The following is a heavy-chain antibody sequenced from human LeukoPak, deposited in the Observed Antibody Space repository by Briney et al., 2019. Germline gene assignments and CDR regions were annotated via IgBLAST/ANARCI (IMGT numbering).Heavy chain of an antibody. CDR2: IYSGGST. D-gene: IGHD3-16*02. J-gene: IGHJ4*02. CDR3: AKDWLGLGELSYPFDY. V-gene: IGHV3-53*01. Sequence: PGGSLRLSCAASGFTVSSNYMSWVRQAPGKGLEWVSVIYSGGSTYYADSVKGRFTISRDNSKNTLYLQMNSLRAEDTAVYYCAKDWLGLGELSYPFDYWGQGTLVTVSS. CDR1: GFTVSSNY.